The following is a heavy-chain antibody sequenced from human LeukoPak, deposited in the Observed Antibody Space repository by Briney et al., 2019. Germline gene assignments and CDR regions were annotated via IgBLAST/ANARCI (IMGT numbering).Heavy chain of an antibody. J-gene: IGHJ4*02. Sequence: GASMKVSCKASGGTFSSYAISWVRQAPGQGLEWMGGIIPIFGTANYAQKFQGRVTITADESTSTAYMELSSLRSEDTAVYYCARVRYSSMTLDCWGQGTLVTVSS. D-gene: IGHD6-13*01. CDR2: IIPIFGTA. CDR3: ARVRYSSMTLDC. V-gene: IGHV1-69*13. CDR1: GGTFSSYA.